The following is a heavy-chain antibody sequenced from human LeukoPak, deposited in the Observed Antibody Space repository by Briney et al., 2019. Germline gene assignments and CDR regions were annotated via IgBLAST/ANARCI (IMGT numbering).Heavy chain of an antibody. Sequence: GASVKVSCKASGYTFTGYYMHWVRQAPGQGLEWMGRINPNSGGTNYAQKFQGRVTMTRDTSISTAYMELSRLRSDDTAVYYCARGTVAGLNWFDPWGQGTLVTVSS. D-gene: IGHD6-19*01. J-gene: IGHJ5*02. CDR2: INPNSGGT. CDR1: GYTFTGYY. CDR3: ARGTVAGLNWFDP. V-gene: IGHV1-2*06.